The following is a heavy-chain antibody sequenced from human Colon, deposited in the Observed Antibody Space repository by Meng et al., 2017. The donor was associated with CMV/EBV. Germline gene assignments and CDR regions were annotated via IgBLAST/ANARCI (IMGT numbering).Heavy chain of an antibody. Sequence: SGFPFGDYALSWVRQSPGKGLEWISDIFGSALSTYYADSVKGRFTISRDNSKHTLYLQMNNLRAEDTAIYFCAKGEPLRNYYASLDYWGQGTLVTVSS. V-gene: IGHV3-23*01. CDR1: GFPFGDYA. CDR3: AKGEPLRNYYASLDY. J-gene: IGHJ4*02. CDR2: IFGSALST. D-gene: IGHD1-26*01.